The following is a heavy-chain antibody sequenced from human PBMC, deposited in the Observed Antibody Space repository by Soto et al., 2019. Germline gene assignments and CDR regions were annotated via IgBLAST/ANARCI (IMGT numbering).Heavy chain of an antibody. J-gene: IGHJ4*02. V-gene: IGHV3-30*19. Sequence: PGGSLRLSCAASGFTFSSFGMHWVRQAPGKGLEWVALISYDGSNAYYGDSVKGRFTISRDNSKNTLYLQMNTLRAEDSAVYYCAKVKMTYAIRGLYFDLWGQGTLVTGSS. CDR3: AKVKMTYAIRGLYFDL. CDR1: GFTFSSFG. D-gene: IGHD2-21*01. CDR2: ISYDGSNA.